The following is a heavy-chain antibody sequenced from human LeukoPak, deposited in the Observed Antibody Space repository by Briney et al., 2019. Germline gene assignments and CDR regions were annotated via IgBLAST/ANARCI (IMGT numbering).Heavy chain of an antibody. Sequence: PSETLSLTCAVYGGSFSGYYWSWIRQPPGKGLEWIGEINHSGSTNYNPSLKGRVTISVDTSKNQFSLKLSSVTAADTAVYYCARGSIAAVPIDYWGQGTLVTVSS. CDR1: GGSFSGYY. D-gene: IGHD6-13*01. J-gene: IGHJ4*02. V-gene: IGHV4-34*01. CDR3: ARGSIAAVPIDY. CDR2: INHSGST.